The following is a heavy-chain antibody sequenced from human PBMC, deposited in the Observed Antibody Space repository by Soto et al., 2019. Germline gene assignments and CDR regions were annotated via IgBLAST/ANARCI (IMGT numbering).Heavy chain of an antibody. V-gene: IGHV1-3*05. CDR2: INAGNGNT. Sequence: QVQLVQSGAEEKKPGASVKVSCKASGYTFTNYAMHWVRQAPGQRLEWMGWINAGNGNTKYSQKFQGRVTITRDTAVSTAYMELSSLRSEDTAVYYCAREVPLWGAPWGQGTGVTISS. D-gene: IGHD3-16*01. CDR3: AREVPLWGAP. J-gene: IGHJ5*02. CDR1: GYTFTNYA.